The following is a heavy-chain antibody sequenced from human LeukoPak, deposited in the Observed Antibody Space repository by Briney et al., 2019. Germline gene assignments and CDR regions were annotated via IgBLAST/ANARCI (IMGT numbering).Heavy chain of an antibody. CDR2: INHSGNT. J-gene: IGHJ5*02. V-gene: IGHV4-39*07. D-gene: IGHD3-10*01. CDR1: GGSIRSSSYY. CDR3: ARLGPWSGSGSYYSIGWFDP. Sequence: SETLSLTCTVSGGSIRSSSYYWSWIRQPPGKGLEWIEEINHSGNTNYNPSLKSRVTISVDTSKNQFSLKLSSVTAADTAVYYCARLGPWSGSGSYYSIGWFDPWGQGTLVTVSS.